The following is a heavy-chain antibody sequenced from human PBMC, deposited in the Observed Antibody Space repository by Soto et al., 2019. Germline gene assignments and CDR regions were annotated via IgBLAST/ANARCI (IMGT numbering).Heavy chain of an antibody. V-gene: IGHV4-34*01. CDR1: GGSFSGYY. CDR2: INHSGST. J-gene: IGHJ4*02. CDR3: ARFGTSTCFDY. D-gene: IGHD1-1*01. Sequence: SETLSLTCAVYGGSFSGYYWSWIRQPPGKGLEWIGEINHSGSTNYNPSLKSRVTISVDTSKNQLSLKLSSVTAADTAVYYCARFGTSTCFDYWGQGTLVTVSS.